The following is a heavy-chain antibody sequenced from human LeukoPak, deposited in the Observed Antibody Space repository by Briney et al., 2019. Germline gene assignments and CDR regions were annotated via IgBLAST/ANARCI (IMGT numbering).Heavy chain of an antibody. V-gene: IGHV4-34*01. CDR3: ASTYYDSSGYSPQGGFDY. CDR1: GGSFSGYY. Sequence: SETLSLTCAVYGGSFSGYYWSWIRQPPGKGLEWIGEINHSGSTNYNPSLKSRVTISVDTSKNQFSLKLSSVTAADTAVYYCASTYYDSSGYSPQGGFDYWGQGTLVTVSS. D-gene: IGHD3-22*01. CDR2: INHSGST. J-gene: IGHJ4*02.